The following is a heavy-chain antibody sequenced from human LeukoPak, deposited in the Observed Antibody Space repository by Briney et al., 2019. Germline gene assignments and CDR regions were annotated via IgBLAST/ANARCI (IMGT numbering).Heavy chain of an antibody. CDR2: INHNGEAI. CDR1: GFPFSSHV. D-gene: IGHD3-9*01. V-gene: IGHV3-48*02. Sequence: PGGSLRLSCAASGFPFSSHVLSWVRQAPGKGLEWIAYINHNGEAIYYPDFVKGRFIISRDNAKNSLFLQVNDLRDEDTAVYYCARDYDWAFDFWGQGTRVTVSS. J-gene: IGHJ4*02. CDR3: ARDYDWAFDF.